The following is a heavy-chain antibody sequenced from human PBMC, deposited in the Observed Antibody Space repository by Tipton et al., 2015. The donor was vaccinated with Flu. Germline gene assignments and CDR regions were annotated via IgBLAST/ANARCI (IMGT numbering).Heavy chain of an antibody. CDR1: GYSFTKFG. V-gene: IGHV1-18*01. Sequence: VQLVQSGAEVKKPGASVKVSCKASGYSFTKFGISWVRQAPGQRPEWLGWITVFNGKTDYSPKFLGRVTMTADTSTSTAYMELRDLRVDDTAVYYCARGNYDLMTGRGFWGRGTLVSVSS. J-gene: IGHJ4*02. CDR3: ARGNYDLMTGRGF. D-gene: IGHD3-9*01. CDR2: ITVFNGKT.